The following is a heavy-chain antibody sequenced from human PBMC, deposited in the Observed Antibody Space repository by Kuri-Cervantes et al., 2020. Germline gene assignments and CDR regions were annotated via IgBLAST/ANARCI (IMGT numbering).Heavy chain of an antibody. CDR1: GFTFSSYG. J-gene: IGHJ2*01. D-gene: IGHD1-26*01. CDR2: IWYDGSNK. Sequence: LSLTCAASGFTFSSYGMHWVHQAPGKGLEWVAVIWYDGSNKYYADSVKGRFTISRDNSKNTLYLQMNSLRAEDTAVYYCARIVGWYFDLWGRGTLVTVSS. CDR3: ARIVGWYFDL. V-gene: IGHV3-33*01.